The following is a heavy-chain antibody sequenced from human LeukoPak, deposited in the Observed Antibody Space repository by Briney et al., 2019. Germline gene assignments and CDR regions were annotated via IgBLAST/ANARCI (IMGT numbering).Heavy chain of an antibody. CDR3: ARAYYDSSGSIYFQH. CDR2: IIPIFGTA. J-gene: IGHJ1*01. CDR1: GGTFSSYA. V-gene: IGHV1-69*05. D-gene: IGHD3-22*01. Sequence: ASVTVSCKASGGTFSSYAISWVRQAPGQGLEWMGGIIPIFGTANYAQKFQGRVTITTDESTSTAYMELSSLRSEDTAVYYCARAYYDSSGSIYFQHWGQGTLVTVSS.